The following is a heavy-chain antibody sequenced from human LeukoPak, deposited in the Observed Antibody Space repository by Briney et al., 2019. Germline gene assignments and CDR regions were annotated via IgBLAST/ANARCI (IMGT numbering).Heavy chain of an antibody. CDR3: ARDAPTVGVDY. Sequence: PGGSLRLSCAASGFIFDDYGMSWVRQAPGKGLEWVSGINWNGGSTGYADSVKGRFTISRDNAKNSLYLQMNSLRAEEDTALYYCARDAPTVGVDYWGQGTLVIVSS. CDR1: GFIFDDYG. J-gene: IGHJ4*02. V-gene: IGHV3-20*04. CDR2: INWNGGST.